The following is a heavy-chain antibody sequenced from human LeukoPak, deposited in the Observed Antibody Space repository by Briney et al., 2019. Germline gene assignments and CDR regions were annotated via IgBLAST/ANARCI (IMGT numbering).Heavy chain of an antibody. CDR2: IKQDGSVK. V-gene: IGHV3-7*05. CDR3: ASLGYCSGNNCFYGMDV. D-gene: IGHD2-15*01. Sequence: GGSLRLSCAASGFTFRTYWMSWVRQAPGKGLEWVASIKQDGSVKYYVDSLKDRFTISRDNAQNSVYLQMNSLRADDTAVYYCASLGYCSGNNCFYGMDVWGQGTLVTVSS. CDR1: GFTFRTYW. J-gene: IGHJ4*02.